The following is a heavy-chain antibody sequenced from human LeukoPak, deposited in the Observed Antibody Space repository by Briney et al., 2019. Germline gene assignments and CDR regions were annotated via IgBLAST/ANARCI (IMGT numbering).Heavy chain of an antibody. D-gene: IGHD1-26*01. Sequence: GGSLRLSCAASGFTFSSYAVSWVRQAPGKGLEWVSAISGSGGSTYYADSVKGRFTISRDNSKNTLYLQMNSLRAEDTAVYYCAKDVPSGSYYPYYFDYWGQGTLVTVSS. J-gene: IGHJ4*02. CDR1: GFTFSSYA. V-gene: IGHV3-23*01. CDR3: AKDVPSGSYYPYYFDY. CDR2: ISGSGGST.